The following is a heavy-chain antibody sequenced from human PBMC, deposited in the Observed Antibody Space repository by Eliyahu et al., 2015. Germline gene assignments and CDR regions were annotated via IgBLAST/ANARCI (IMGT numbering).Heavy chain of an antibody. Sequence: QVQLVQSGSEVKEPGAXVKVSXRAXGYNLITNGISWVRQAPGQGXEWMGCIXXYNGNTKYAQRFQGRLTMTTDTSANTAYMELRSLRSDDTAVYYCARGYGTTLAGTITFDYWGQGTLVTVSA. D-gene: IGHD6-19*01. CDR3: ARGYGTTLAGTITFDY. J-gene: IGHJ4*02. CDR2: IXXYNGNT. V-gene: IGHV1-18*01. CDR1: GYNLITNG.